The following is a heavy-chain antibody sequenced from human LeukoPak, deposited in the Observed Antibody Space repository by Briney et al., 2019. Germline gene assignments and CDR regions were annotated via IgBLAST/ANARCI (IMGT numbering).Heavy chain of an antibody. CDR1: GFTFSSFW. Sequence: GSLRLSCAASGFTFSSFWLTWVRQAPGKGLEWVSGISGIGGSTYYADSVKGRFTISRDNSRNTLYLQMNSLRAEDTAVYYCAKDWGYWGQGTLVTVSS. J-gene: IGHJ4*02. CDR2: ISGIGGST. V-gene: IGHV3-23*01. CDR3: AKDWGY. D-gene: IGHD3-16*01.